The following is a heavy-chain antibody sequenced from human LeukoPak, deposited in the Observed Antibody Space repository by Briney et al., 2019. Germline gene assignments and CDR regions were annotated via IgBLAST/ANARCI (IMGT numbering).Heavy chain of an antibody. CDR1: GASVSSGSYY. Sequence: SETLSLTCTVSGASVSSGSYYWSWIRQPPGKGLEWIGYIYYSGSTNYNPSLKSRVTISVDTSKNQFSLKLSSVTAADTAVYYCARSSMVRGDNLFDYWGQGTLVTVSS. CDR3: ARSSMVRGDNLFDY. J-gene: IGHJ4*02. D-gene: IGHD3-10*01. CDR2: IYYSGST. V-gene: IGHV4-61*01.